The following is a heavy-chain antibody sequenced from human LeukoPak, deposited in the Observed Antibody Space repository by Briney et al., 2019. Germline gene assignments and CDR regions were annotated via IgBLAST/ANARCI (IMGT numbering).Heavy chain of an antibody. V-gene: IGHV4-34*01. Sequence: SETLSLTCAVYGGSFSGYYWSWIRQPPGKGLEWIGEINHSGSTNYNPSLKSRATISVDTSKNQFSLKLSSVTAADTAVYYCARAGIAARRAFDPWGQGTLVTVSS. CDR3: ARAGIAARRAFDP. J-gene: IGHJ5*02. CDR2: INHSGST. CDR1: GGSFSGYY. D-gene: IGHD6-13*01.